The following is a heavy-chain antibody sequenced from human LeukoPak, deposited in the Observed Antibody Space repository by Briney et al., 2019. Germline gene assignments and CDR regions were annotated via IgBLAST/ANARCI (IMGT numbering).Heavy chain of an antibody. Sequence: GRSLRLSCAASGFTFSTYGMHWVRQAPGKGLEWVAVIWYDGNNRNYADSVKGRFTISRDSAKNTLYLQMNSLRAEDTAVYYCAKDQISYRDYYYYMDVWGKGTTVTVSS. J-gene: IGHJ6*03. CDR3: AKDQISYRDYYYYMDV. CDR2: IWYDGNNR. CDR1: GFTFSTYG. D-gene: IGHD5-18*01. V-gene: IGHV3-33*06.